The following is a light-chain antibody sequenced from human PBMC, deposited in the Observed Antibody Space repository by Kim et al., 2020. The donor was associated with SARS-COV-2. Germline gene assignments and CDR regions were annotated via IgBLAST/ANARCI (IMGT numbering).Light chain of an antibody. CDR3: QVWDSSDHSVV. CDR1: TKFGTKG. V-gene: IGLV3-21*04. CDR2: YET. Sequence: GQKAEVSNGGNTKFGTKGVHCNQQKPGQAPLLVIYYETDRPSGIPERFSGSTSGNTATLTISRVEAGDEADYYCQVWDSSDHSVVFGGGTQLTVL. J-gene: IGLJ2*01.